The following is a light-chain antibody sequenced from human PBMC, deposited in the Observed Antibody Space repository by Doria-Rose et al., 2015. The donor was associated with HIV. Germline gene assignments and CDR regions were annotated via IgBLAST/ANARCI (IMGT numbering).Light chain of an antibody. Sequence: DIRMTQSPESLGMSLGERATLNCKPNQSLLYTSKNYLAWYQQKPGQPPTLLIYWASTRQSGVPARFSGSGSGTDFTLTISSLEAEDVAVYYCQQYYDTPSFGPGTTVDIK. J-gene: IGKJ3*01. CDR1: QSLLYTSKNY. CDR2: WAS. CDR3: QQYYDTPS. V-gene: IGKV4-1*01.